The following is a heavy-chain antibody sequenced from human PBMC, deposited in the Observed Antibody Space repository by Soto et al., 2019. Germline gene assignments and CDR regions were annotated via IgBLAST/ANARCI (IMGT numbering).Heavy chain of an antibody. Sequence: PGESLKISCKGSGYSFTSYWISWVRQMPGKGLEWMGRIDPSDSYTNYSPSFQGHVTISADKSISTAYLQWSSLKASDTAMYYCARHDHVLRYFDWLLHHLDYWGEGTLVPVS. J-gene: IGHJ4*02. CDR1: GYSFTSYW. CDR3: ARHDHVLRYFDWLLHHLDY. V-gene: IGHV5-10-1*01. D-gene: IGHD3-9*01. CDR2: IDPSDSYT.